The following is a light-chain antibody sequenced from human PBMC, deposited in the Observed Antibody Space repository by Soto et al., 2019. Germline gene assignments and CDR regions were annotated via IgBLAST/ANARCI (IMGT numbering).Light chain of an antibody. CDR1: QTVRNNY. V-gene: IGKV3-20*01. Sequence: EFVFTQSPGTLSLSPGERATLSCRASQTVRNNYLAWYQQKPGQAPRLLIYDASSRATGIPGRFSGGGSGTDFTLTISRLEPEDFAVYYCQQFSSYPLTFGGGTKVDIK. CDR2: DAS. CDR3: QQFSSYPLT. J-gene: IGKJ4*01.